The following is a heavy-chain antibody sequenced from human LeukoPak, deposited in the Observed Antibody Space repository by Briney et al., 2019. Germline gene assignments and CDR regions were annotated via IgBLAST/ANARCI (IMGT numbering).Heavy chain of an antibody. CDR2: ISSNGGST. J-gene: IGHJ4*02. CDR3: ARGPDY. CDR1: GFTFSSYA. V-gene: IGHV3-64*01. Sequence: GGSLRLSCAASGFTFSSYAMSWVRQAPGKGLEYVSAISSNGGSTYYANSVKGRFTISRDNSKNTLYLQMGSLRAEDMAVYYCARGPDYWGQGTLVTVSS.